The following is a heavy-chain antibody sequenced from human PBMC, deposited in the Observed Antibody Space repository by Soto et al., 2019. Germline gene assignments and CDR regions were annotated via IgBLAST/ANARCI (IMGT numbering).Heavy chain of an antibody. Sequence: PGGSLRLSCAASGFTFSSYAMSWVRQTPGKGLEWVSTLSGSGGTTYYADSVKGQFTISRDNSKSTLYLQMNSLRAEDTALYYCARQSLGNIRLRGLDYWGQGILVTVSS. CDR1: GFTFSSYA. V-gene: IGHV3-23*01. D-gene: IGHD1-1*01. CDR2: LSGSGGTT. J-gene: IGHJ4*02. CDR3: ARQSLGNIRLRGLDY.